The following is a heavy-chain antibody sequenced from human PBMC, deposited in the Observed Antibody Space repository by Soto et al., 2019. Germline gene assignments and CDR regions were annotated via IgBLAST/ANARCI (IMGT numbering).Heavy chain of an antibody. CDR2: IYYSGST. Sequence: PSETLSLTCTVSGGSISSGGYYWSWIRQHPGKGLEWIGYIYYSGSTYYNPSLKSRVTISVDTSKNQFSLKLSSVNAADTAVYYCASNYDSSGSAFDPWGQGTLVTVSS. CDR1: GGSISSGGYY. J-gene: IGHJ5*02. CDR3: ASNYDSSGSAFDP. V-gene: IGHV4-31*03. D-gene: IGHD3-22*01.